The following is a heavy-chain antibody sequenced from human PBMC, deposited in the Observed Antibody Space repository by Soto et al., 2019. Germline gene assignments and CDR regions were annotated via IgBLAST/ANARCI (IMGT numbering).Heavy chain of an antibody. CDR2: IIPIFGTA. CDR3: AVTVTTHYGMDD. V-gene: IGHV1-69*01. CDR1: GGTFSSYA. J-gene: IGHJ6*02. D-gene: IGHD4-17*01. Sequence: QVQLVQSGAEVKKPGSSVKVSCKASGGTFSSYAISWVRQAPGQGLEWMGGIIPIFGTANYAQKFQGRVTIPEDESTGTAYMAMSSLTAADTAVYYCAVTVTTHYGMDDWGQGTPVTVSS.